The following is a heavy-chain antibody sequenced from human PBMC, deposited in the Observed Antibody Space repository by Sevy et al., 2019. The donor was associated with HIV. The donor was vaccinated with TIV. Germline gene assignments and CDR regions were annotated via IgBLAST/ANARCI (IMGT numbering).Heavy chain of an antibody. V-gene: IGHV3-30*04. J-gene: IGHJ6*02. CDR2: MSYNGNKK. CDR1: GFSFSRSP. CDR3: AREGVLMGGAIVSYGMDV. D-gene: IGHD3-16*02. Sequence: GGSLRLSCAASGFSFSRSPMHWVRQAPGKGLEWVAVMSYNGNKKYNGDSVKGRFTISRDDSKNTVYLQMNSLRDEDTAVYYCAREGVLMGGAIVSYGMDVWGQGTTVTVSS.